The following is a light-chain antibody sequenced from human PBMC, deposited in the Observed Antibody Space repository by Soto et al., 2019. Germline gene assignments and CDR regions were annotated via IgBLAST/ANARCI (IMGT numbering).Light chain of an antibody. CDR2: QTS. CDR3: QQRSNWPPIT. CDR1: QYINTR. J-gene: IGKJ5*01. Sequence: EIVLTQSPATLSSFPGDRVTLSCRVSQYINTRLAWYQHRPGQAPRLLIYQTSIRAAGIPARFSASGSGTDFTLTISSLEPEDFALYYCQQRSNWPPITFGQGTRLEI. V-gene: IGKV3-11*01.